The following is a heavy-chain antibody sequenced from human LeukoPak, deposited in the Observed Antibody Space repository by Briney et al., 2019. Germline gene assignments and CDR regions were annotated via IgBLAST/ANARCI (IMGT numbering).Heavy chain of an antibody. Sequence: PSETLSLTCAVYGGSFRGYFWGWVRQTPGKGLEWLGEITHNGGTNYMPSLSGRVSVFQDVSKNQFSLELSSVTAADTGVYYCARGNSGSHWGDHYFYMDVWGKGTTVIVSS. CDR3: ARGNSGSHWGDHYFYMDV. V-gene: IGHV4-34*01. CDR1: GGSFRGYF. CDR2: ITHNGGT. D-gene: IGHD1-26*01. J-gene: IGHJ6*03.